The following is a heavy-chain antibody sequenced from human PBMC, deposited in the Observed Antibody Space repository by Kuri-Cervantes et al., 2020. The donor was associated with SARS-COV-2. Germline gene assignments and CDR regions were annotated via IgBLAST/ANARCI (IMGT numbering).Heavy chain of an antibody. CDR2: INHSGST. Sequence: GSLSLSCAVYSRSLSGYYWSWIRQPPGKGLEWIGEINHSGSTNYNPSLKSRVTISVDTSKKQFSLKLSSVTAADTAVYYCARGKWLSAYYYYYYGMDVWGQGTTVTVSS. CDR1: SRSLSGYY. D-gene: IGHD3-22*01. V-gene: IGHV4-34*01. CDR3: ARGKWLSAYYYYYYGMDV. J-gene: IGHJ6*02.